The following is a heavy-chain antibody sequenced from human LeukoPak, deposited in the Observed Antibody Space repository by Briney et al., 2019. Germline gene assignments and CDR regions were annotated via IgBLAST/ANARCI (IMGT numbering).Heavy chain of an antibody. Sequence: PSETLSLTCTVSGGSISSYYWSWIRQPPGKGLEWIGNIYDSGSTNYNPSLKSRVTISVDTSKNQFSLKLNSMTAADTAVYYCARHFDFWGQGTLVTVSS. CDR2: IYDSGST. V-gene: IGHV4-59*08. CDR1: GGSISSYY. J-gene: IGHJ4*02. CDR3: ARHFDF.